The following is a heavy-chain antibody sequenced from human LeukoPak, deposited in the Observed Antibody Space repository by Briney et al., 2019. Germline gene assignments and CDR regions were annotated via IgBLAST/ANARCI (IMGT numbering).Heavy chain of an antibody. CDR2: IRSKAYGGTT. J-gene: IGHJ6*04. CDR3: TRVYDSSGFLHYYGMDV. D-gene: IGHD3-22*01. CDR1: GFTFGEYA. V-gene: IGHV3-49*03. Sequence: GGSLRLSCTPSGFTFGEYAMSGFRQAPGKGLEWVGFIRSKAYGGTTEYAATVKGRFTIPRDDSKSIAYLQMNSLKTEDTAVYYCTRVYDSSGFLHYYGMDVWGEGPTVPVSS.